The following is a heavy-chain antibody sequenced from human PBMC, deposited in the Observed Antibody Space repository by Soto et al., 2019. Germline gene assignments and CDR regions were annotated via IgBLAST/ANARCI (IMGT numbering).Heavy chain of an antibody. D-gene: IGHD2-21*01. CDR3: AKDRDSGRDGYSVEYFQH. CDR1: GFTFSSYA. CDR2: ISGSGGST. Sequence: EVQLLESGGGLVQPGGSLRLSCAASGFTFSSYAMSWVRQAPGKGLEWVSAISGSGGSTYYADSVKGRFTISRDNSKNTLYLQMNSLRAEDTAVYYCAKDRDSGRDGYSVEYFQHWGQGTLVTVSS. J-gene: IGHJ1*01. V-gene: IGHV3-23*01.